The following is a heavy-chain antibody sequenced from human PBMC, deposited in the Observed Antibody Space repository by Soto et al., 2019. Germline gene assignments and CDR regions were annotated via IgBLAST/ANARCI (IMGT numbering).Heavy chain of an antibody. Sequence: GASVKACCKASGYTFTGYDINWVRQATGQGLEWMGWMNPNSGNTGYAQKFQGRVTMTRNTSISTAYMELSSLRSEDTAVYYCAREPPKTSLFDCLGQGNLVTGSS. J-gene: IGHJ4*02. CDR2: MNPNSGNT. CDR1: GYTFTGYD. V-gene: IGHV1-8*01. CDR3: AREPPKTSLFDC.